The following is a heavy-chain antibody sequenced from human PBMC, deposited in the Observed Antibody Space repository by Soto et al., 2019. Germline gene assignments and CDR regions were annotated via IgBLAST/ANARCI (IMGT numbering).Heavy chain of an antibody. CDR2: VYSSGSS. D-gene: IGHD2-2*01. CDR3: AKLSCTSSTCYFPGWFDP. Sequence: PSETLSLTCNVSRGSISSAAMYWSWVHQQRGRGLEWIANVYSSGSSYYNPSLKSRLTISVDTTKNQFSLQLKSMTAADTAVYYCAKLSCTSSTCYFPGWFDPWGQGTLVTASS. CDR1: RGSISSAAMY. V-gene: IGHV4-31*03. J-gene: IGHJ5*02.